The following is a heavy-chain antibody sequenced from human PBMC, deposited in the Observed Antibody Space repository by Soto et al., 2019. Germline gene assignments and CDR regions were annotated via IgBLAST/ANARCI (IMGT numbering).Heavy chain of an antibody. CDR3: ARVSWLNNLFDP. CDR2: ISPYNGHT. D-gene: IGHD3-9*01. CDR1: GYTFNTFG. J-gene: IGHJ5*02. Sequence: QVQLVQSGAEVKKPGASVSVSCKASGYTFNTFGISWVRQAPGQGLEWMGWISPYNGHTNYAQKFQGRVTMTTDTSTSTAHMELGSLRTDDTAVDYCARVSWLNNLFDPWGQGTLVTVSS. V-gene: IGHV1-18*01.